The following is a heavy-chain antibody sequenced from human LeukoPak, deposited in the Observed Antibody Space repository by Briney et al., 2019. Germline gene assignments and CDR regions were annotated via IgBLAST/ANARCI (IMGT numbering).Heavy chain of an antibody. V-gene: IGHV3-30-3*01. CDR1: GFTFSSYA. J-gene: IGHJ2*01. Sequence: GGSLRLSCAASGFTFSSYAMHWVRQAPGKGLEWVAVISYDGSNKYYADSVKGRFTISRDNSKNTLYLQMNSLRAEDTAVYYCAKDNDDSSLHWYFDLWGRGTLVTVSS. CDR2: ISYDGSNK. CDR3: AKDNDDSSLHWYFDL. D-gene: IGHD4-11*01.